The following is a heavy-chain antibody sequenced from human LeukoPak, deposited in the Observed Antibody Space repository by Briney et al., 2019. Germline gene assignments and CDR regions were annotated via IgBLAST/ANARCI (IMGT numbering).Heavy chain of an antibody. CDR3: VRQFAS. CDR2: VSGSGSTV. Sequence: GGSPGLSCAASGFTFGDHIMNWVRQLPGKRLEWVAYVSGSGSTVYYADSVKGQFTVSRDNGKSSLYLQMNSLRVEDTALYYCVRQFASWGQGTLVTVSS. J-gene: IGHJ4*02. CDR1: GFTFGDHI. V-gene: IGHV3-48*01.